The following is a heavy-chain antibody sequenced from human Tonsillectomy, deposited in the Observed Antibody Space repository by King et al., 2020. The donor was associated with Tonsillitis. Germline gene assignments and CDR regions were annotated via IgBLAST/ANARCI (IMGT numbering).Heavy chain of an antibody. V-gene: IGHV4-61*02. Sequence: VQLQESGPGLVKPSQTLSLTCTVSGGSISSGSYYWSWIRQPAGKGLEWIGRIYITGSTNYNPSLKSRVTMSVDTSKNQFSLKLSSVTAADTAVYYCARDSGSYEAHDAFDIWGQGTMLTVSS. D-gene: IGHD1-26*01. CDR1: GGSISSGSYY. CDR2: IYITGST. CDR3: ARDSGSYEAHDAFDI. J-gene: IGHJ3*02.